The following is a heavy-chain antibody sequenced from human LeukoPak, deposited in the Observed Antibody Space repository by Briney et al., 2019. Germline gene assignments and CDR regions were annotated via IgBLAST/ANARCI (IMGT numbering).Heavy chain of an antibody. D-gene: IGHD3-10*01. CDR2: INPNSGGT. Sequence: PEASVKVSCKASGYTFTDFYVHWVRQAPGQGLEWMGWINPNSGGTNYAQKFQGRVTMTRDTSISTAYMELSRLRSDDTAVYYCAREAGGLFDPWGQGTLVTVSS. V-gene: IGHV1-2*02. CDR3: AREAGGLFDP. CDR1: GYTFTDFY. J-gene: IGHJ5*02.